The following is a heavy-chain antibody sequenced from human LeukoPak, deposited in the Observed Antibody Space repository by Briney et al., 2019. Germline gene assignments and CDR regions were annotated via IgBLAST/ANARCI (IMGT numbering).Heavy chain of an antibody. CDR2: ISPDGSDK. CDR3: ARDRYYDSSGYNFDY. D-gene: IGHD3-22*01. J-gene: IGHJ4*02. CDR1: GFTFSSYW. Sequence: GGSLRLSCVASGFTFSSYWMNWVRQAPGKGLERVGTISPDGSDKYYVDSVKGRFTISRDNAKTSLYLQVNSLRAEDTALYYCARDRYYDSSGYNFDYWGQGTLVTVSS. V-gene: IGHV3-7*03.